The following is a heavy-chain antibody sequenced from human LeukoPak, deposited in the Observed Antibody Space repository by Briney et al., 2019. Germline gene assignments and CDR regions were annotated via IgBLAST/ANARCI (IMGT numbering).Heavy chain of an antibody. CDR1: GDSIRPYY. J-gene: IGHJ6*04. CDR3: ARDSPYGYILGHHYYFMDV. V-gene: IGHV4-4*07. Sequence: SETLSLTCTVSGDSIRPYYWTWIRQSAGKGLEFIGRIHSGGTTKYNPSLASRVSLSVDMSNNQVSLRLSSVTAADTAVYYCARDSPYGYILGHHYYFMDVWGKGTTVTVSA. CDR2: IHSGGTT. D-gene: IGHD5-18*01.